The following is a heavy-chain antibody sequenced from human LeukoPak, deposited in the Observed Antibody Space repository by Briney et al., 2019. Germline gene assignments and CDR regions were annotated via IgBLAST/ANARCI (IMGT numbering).Heavy chain of an antibody. CDR2: ITSSSSYT. D-gene: IGHD3-22*01. CDR1: GFTFSSYS. Sequence: GGSLRLSCAASGFTFSSYSMNWVRQAPGKGLEWVSCITSSSSYTYYADSVKGRFTISRDNSKNSLYLQMNSLRAEDTAVYYCARHVVAVGFDYWGQGTLVTVSS. V-gene: IGHV3-21*01. CDR3: ARHVVAVGFDY. J-gene: IGHJ4*02.